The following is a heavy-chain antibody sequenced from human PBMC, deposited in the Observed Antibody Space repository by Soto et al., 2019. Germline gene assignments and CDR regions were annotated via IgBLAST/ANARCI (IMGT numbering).Heavy chain of an antibody. J-gene: IGHJ4*02. D-gene: IGHD3-3*01. V-gene: IGHV5-51*01. CDR2: IYPGDSDT. CDR3: VVIIGGGAYFDY. Sequence: PGESLKISCKGSGYSFTSYWIGWVRQMPGKGLEWMGIIYPGDSDTRYSPSFQGQVTISADKSISTAADTAVYYCARKVVTIFGVVIIGGGAYFDYWGQGTLVTVSS. CDR1: GYSFTSYW.